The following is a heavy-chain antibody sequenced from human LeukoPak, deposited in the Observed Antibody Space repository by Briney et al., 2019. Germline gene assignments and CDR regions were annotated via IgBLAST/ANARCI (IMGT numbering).Heavy chain of an antibody. Sequence: PGGSLRLSCAASGFTFSSYAMNWVRQAPGKGLEWVSAISSDGGSTYYIDSVKGRFTISRDNSKNTVYLEMSSLRAEDTAVYYCARDYSRGDPGYWGQGTLVTVSS. J-gene: IGHJ4*02. V-gene: IGHV3-23*01. CDR3: ARDYSRGDPGY. CDR1: GFTFSSYA. D-gene: IGHD6-19*01. CDR2: ISSDGGST.